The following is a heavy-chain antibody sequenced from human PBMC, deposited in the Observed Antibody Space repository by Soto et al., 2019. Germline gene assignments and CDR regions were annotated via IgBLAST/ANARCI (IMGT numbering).Heavy chain of an antibody. Sequence: EVHLLESGGGLVQPGGSLRLSCAGSGFTFNNYAMNWVRQAPGKGLEWVSSISGGGDAAFFPDSVRGRFTISRDNSQNTVTLQMNSLGVDDTAVYYCARKILGSTSRPNYWYFDLWGRGTLVTVSS. CDR1: GFTFNNYA. D-gene: IGHD2-2*01. CDR2: ISGGGDAA. V-gene: IGHV3-23*01. CDR3: ARKILGSTSRPNYWYFDL. J-gene: IGHJ2*01.